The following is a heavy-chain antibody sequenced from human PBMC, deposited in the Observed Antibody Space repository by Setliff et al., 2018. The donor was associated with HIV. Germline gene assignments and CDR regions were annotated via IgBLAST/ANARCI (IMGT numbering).Heavy chain of an antibody. Sequence: SETLSLTCSVSGGSIRSNYWSWIRQPPGKGLEWIGYIYTSGSTNYNPSLKSRVTISVDTSKNQFSLKLSSVTAADTAVYYCARGVFIVVVPAAKDYYYMDVWGKGTTVTVSS. J-gene: IGHJ6*03. D-gene: IGHD2-2*01. V-gene: IGHV4-4*08. CDR1: GGSIRSNY. CDR2: IYTSGST. CDR3: ARGVFIVVVPAAKDYYYMDV.